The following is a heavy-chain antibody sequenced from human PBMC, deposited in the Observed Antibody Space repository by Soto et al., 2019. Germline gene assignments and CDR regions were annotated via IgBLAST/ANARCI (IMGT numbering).Heavy chain of an antibody. J-gene: IGHJ5*02. CDR3: ARGWDIYCSGGSCYSPFSCFDP. Sequence: QVQLVQSGAEVKKPGSSVKVSCKASGGTFSSYAISWVRQAPGQGLEWMGGVIPIFGTANYAQKVQGRVTITAEESTSTVYMELSSLRYADTAVYYCARGWDIYCSGGSCYSPFSCFDPWGQGTLVTVSS. CDR2: VIPIFGTA. CDR1: GGTFSSYA. D-gene: IGHD2-15*01. V-gene: IGHV1-69*01.